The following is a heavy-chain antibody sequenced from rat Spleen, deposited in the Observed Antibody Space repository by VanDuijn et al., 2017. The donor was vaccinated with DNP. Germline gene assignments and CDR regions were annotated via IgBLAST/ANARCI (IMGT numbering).Heavy chain of an antibody. J-gene: IGHJ2*01. V-gene: IGHV4-2*01. CDR1: GFNFNDYW. Sequence: EVKLVESGGGLVQPGRSLKLSCAASGFNFNDYWMGWVRQAPGKGLEWIGEINKDSSTIVYTPSLKDKFTISRDSAQNTLYLQMSKLGSEDTAIYHCAKGPNYGGDSDYFDYWGQGVTVTVSS. CDR3: AKGPNYGGDSDYFDY. D-gene: IGHD1-11*01. CDR2: INKDSSTI.